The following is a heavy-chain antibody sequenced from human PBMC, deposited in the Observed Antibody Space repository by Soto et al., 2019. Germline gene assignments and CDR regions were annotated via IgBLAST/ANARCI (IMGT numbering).Heavy chain of an antibody. Sequence: QLQLQESGPGLVKPSETLSLTCTVSGGSISSSSYYWGWIRQPPGKGLEWIGSIYYSGSTYYNPSLKSRVTISVDTSTNQFSLKLSSVTAADTAVYYCARPSYSSSWYGAFDIWGQGTMVTVSS. CDR1: GGSISSSSYY. J-gene: IGHJ3*02. CDR3: ARPSYSSSWYGAFDI. D-gene: IGHD6-13*01. V-gene: IGHV4-39*01. CDR2: IYYSGST.